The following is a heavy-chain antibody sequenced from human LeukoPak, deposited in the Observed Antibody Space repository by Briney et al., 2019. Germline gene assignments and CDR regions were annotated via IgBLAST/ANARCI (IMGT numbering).Heavy chain of an antibody. J-gene: IGHJ5*02. CDR2: SSTSGSTI. V-gene: IGHV3-11*01. CDR3: ARESYYYGSGAYDP. D-gene: IGHD3-10*01. Sequence: GGSLRLSCAASGFIISDYYMSWIRQAPGKGLEWLSYSSTSGSTISYADSVKGRFTISRANAKNSLYLQMNSLRAEDTAVYYCARESYYYGSGAYDPWGQGTLVTVSS. CDR1: GFIISDYY.